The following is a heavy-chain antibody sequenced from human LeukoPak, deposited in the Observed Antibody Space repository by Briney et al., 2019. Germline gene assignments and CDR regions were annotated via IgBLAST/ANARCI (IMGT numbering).Heavy chain of an antibody. D-gene: IGHD5-18*01. CDR2: IYYSGST. J-gene: IGHJ4*02. CDR3: ARGYSSGFYYFDY. Sequence: SETLSLTCTVSGGSISIYYWSWIRQPPGKGLEWIGYIYYSGSTNFNPSLKSRVTISVDTSKNQFSLKLSSVTAADTAVYYCARGYSSGFYYFDYWGQGTLVTVSS. CDR1: GGSISIYY. V-gene: IGHV4-59*08.